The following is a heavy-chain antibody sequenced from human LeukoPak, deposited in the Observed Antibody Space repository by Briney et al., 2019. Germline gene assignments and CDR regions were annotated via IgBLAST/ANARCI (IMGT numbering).Heavy chain of an antibody. Sequence: GGSLRLSCAASGFTYTNAWMSWDRQAPGKGLECVGHIKSKGDGGTTEYAAPVKGRFTISRDDSKNTLDLQMNNLKVEDTAVYYCTTDEWSWGQGTLVTVSS. D-gene: IGHD2-8*01. V-gene: IGHV3-15*01. CDR1: GFTYTNAW. J-gene: IGHJ4*02. CDR2: IKSKGDGGTT. CDR3: TTDEWS.